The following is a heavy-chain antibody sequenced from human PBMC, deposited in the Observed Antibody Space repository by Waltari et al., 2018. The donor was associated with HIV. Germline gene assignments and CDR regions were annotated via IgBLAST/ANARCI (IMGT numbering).Heavy chain of an antibody. Sequence: QITLKESGPTLVKPTQTLTLTCSFSGFSFTASGVGVGWIRQPPGKALKWLAVTYWNEEKRYRPSLRSRLTITRDTSKNQVVLTIVNVDPVDTATYYCVQTDCTSTSCRGGYYYGMEVWGHGTTVTVSS. D-gene: IGHD2-2*01. CDR1: GFSFTASGVG. CDR3: VQTDCTSTSCRGGYYYGMEV. CDR2: TYWNEEK. J-gene: IGHJ6*02. V-gene: IGHV2-5*01.